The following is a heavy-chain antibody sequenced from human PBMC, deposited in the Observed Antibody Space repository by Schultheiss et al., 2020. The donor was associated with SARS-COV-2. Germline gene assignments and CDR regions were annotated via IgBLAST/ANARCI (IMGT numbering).Heavy chain of an antibody. J-gene: IGHJ4*02. CDR2: IYSSGST. CDR1: GGSISTYY. CDR3: ARVKGKGSSGPLDY. D-gene: IGHD6-19*01. V-gene: IGHV4-4*07. Sequence: SETLSLTCIVAGGSISTYYWNWIRQPAGKGLEWIGRIYSSGSTKYNPSLKSRVTISVDTSKNQFSLKLSSVTAADTAVYYCARVKGKGSSGPLDYWGQGTLVTVSS.